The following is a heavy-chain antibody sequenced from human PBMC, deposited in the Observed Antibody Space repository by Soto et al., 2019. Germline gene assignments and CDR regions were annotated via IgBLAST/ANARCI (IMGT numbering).Heavy chain of an antibody. J-gene: IGHJ4*02. CDR3: TRDVFFISTSTVTTDAF. CDR2: ISPETGKT. D-gene: IGHD4-17*01. CDR1: GYTFSSFG. V-gene: IGHV1-18*04. Sequence: VELVQSGAEVKKPGASVRVSCKASGYTFSSFGLSWVRQAPGQGPEWMGWISPETGKTEYSHKLQGRVTMTTDTSTRTLFLDLGSLTSDDTAVYYCTRDVFFISTSTVTTDAFWGQGTLVTVSS.